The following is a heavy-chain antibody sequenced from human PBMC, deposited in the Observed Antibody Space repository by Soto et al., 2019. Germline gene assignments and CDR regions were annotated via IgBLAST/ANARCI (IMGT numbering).Heavy chain of an antibody. CDR3: FSCIFPNCFDP. Sequence: QITLKESGPTLVKPTQTLTLTCTFSGFSISTSGVGVGWIRQPPGKALEGLALLYWDDDKRYSPSLKSRLTITKDTSKNHVVLTISNMDPVDTATYYCFSCIFPNCFDPWCQGILVIVSS. J-gene: IGHJ5*02. V-gene: IGHV2-5*02. D-gene: IGHD2-8*01. CDR1: GFSISTSGVG. CDR2: LYWDDDK.